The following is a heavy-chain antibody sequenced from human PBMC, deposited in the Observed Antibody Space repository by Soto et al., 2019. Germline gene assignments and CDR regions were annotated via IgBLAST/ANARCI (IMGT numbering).Heavy chain of an antibody. CDR3: ARAAQFNYGGNSCFDY. D-gene: IGHD2-21*02. V-gene: IGHV3-74*01. CDR2: IKADGSGT. CDR1: GFTFSLTW. Sequence: GGSLRLSCAASGFTFSLTWMHWVRQDPGKGLVWVSGIKADGSGTTYADSVKGRFTISRDNAKNTLYLQMNSLRAEDTAVYYCARAAQFNYGGNSCFDYWGQGTQVTVSS. J-gene: IGHJ4*02.